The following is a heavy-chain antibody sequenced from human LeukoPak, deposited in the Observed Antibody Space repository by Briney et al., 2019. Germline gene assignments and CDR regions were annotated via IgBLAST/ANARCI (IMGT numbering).Heavy chain of an antibody. V-gene: IGHV3-64*01. CDR3: ARDRDIEAAAGTFGAFHI. J-gene: IGHJ3*02. CDR1: GFTFSSYA. Sequence: GGSLRLSCAASGFTFSSYAMHWVRQAPGKGLEYVSAISSNGGSTYYANSVKGRFTISRDNSKNTLYLQMGSLRAEDMAVYYCARDRDIEAAAGTFGAFHIWGQGTMVTVSS. CDR2: ISSNGGST. D-gene: IGHD6-13*01.